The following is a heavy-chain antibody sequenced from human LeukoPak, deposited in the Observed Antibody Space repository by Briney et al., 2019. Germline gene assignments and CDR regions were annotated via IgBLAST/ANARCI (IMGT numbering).Heavy chain of an antibody. J-gene: IGHJ4*02. CDR2: IYYDGSNI. CDR1: EFTFTTYG. V-gene: IGHV3-33*01. D-gene: IGHD1-1*01. CDR3: ARDWKTNSFDY. Sequence: GGSLTLSCAASEFTFTTYGMHWVRQAPGKGLKWVAFIYYDGSNIYYADYVKGRFTISRDISKNTLYLQMDSLRAEDTAIYYCARDWKTNSFDYWGQGTLVTVSS.